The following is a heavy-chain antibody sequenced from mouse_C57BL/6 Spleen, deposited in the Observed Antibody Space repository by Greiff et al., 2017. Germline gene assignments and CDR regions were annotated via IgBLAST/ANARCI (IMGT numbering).Heavy chain of an antibody. V-gene: IGHV7-3*01. CDR3: ARSPSWDQGYYFDY. CDR1: GFTFTDYY. CDR2: IRNKANGYTT. Sequence: EVMLVESGGGLVQPGGSLSLSCAASGFTFTDYYMSWVRQPPGKALEWLGFIRNKANGYTTEYSASVKGRFTISRDNSQSILYLQMNALRAEDSATYYCARSPSWDQGYYFDYWGKGTTLTVSS. J-gene: IGHJ2*01. D-gene: IGHD4-1*01.